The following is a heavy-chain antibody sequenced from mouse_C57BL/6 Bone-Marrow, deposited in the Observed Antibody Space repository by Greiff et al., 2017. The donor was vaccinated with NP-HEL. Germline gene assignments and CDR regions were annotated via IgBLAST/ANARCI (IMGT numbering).Heavy chain of an antibody. CDR2: ISSGSSTL. CDR1: GFTFSDYG. Sequence: EVKLMESGGGLVKPGGSLKLSCAASGFTFSDYGMHWVRQAPEKGLEWVAYISSGSSTLYYADTVKGRFTISRDNAKNTLFLQMTSLRSEDTAMYYCARESYYSNYYAMDYWGQGTSVTVSS. V-gene: IGHV5-17*01. CDR3: ARESYYSNYYAMDY. D-gene: IGHD2-5*01. J-gene: IGHJ4*01.